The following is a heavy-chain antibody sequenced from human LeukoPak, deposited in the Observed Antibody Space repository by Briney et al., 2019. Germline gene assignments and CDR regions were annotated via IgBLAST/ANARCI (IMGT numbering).Heavy chain of an antibody. Sequence: SETLSLTCTVSGGSISSYYWSWIRQPPGKGLEWIGDIYYSGSTNHNPSLKSRVTISVDTSKNQFSLKLSSVTAADTAVYYCARRQLGWFDPWGQGTLVTVSS. CDR2: IYYSGST. V-gene: IGHV4-59*08. D-gene: IGHD3-16*01. CDR1: GGSISSYY. CDR3: ARRQLGWFDP. J-gene: IGHJ5*02.